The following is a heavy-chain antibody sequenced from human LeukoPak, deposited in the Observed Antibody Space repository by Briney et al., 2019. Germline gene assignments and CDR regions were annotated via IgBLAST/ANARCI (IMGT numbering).Heavy chain of an antibody. J-gene: IGHJ3*02. V-gene: IGHV3-30*02. D-gene: IGHD5-12*01. Sequence: GGSLRLSCAVSGFTFSSYGVHWVRQAPGKGLEWVATIQYDGSDKYYADSVKGRFTISRDNSKNALYLQMSSVTVEDTAVYYCSKEGSLRGYAFDIWGQGTMVTVSS. CDR1: GFTFSSYG. CDR2: IQYDGSDK. CDR3: SKEGSLRGYAFDI.